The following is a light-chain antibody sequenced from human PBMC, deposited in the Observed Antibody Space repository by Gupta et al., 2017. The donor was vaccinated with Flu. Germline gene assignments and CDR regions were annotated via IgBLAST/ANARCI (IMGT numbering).Light chain of an antibody. J-gene: IGLJ1*01. V-gene: IGLV2-11*01. CDR1: SSDIGDYNY. Sequence: QSALTQPHSVSGSPGQSVTISCTGTSSDIGDYNYVSWYPQHPGKAPKLMIYDVSKRPSGVPDRFSGSKSGNTASLTISGLQAEDEADYYCCSYAGSYTYVFGTGTRVTVI. CDR3: CSYAGSYTYV. CDR2: DVS.